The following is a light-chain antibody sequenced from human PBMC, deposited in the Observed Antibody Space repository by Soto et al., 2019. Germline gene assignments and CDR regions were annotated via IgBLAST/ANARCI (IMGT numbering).Light chain of an antibody. CDR1: SSDVGGYNY. Sequence: QSVLTQTASVSGSPGQSITISCTGTSSDVGGYNYVSWYQQHPGKAPKLMIYYVSNRPSGVSNRFSGSKSGNTASLTISGLQAEDEADYYCSSYTSSSTYVFGTGTKVTVL. CDR2: YVS. V-gene: IGLV2-14*01. CDR3: SSYTSSSTYV. J-gene: IGLJ1*01.